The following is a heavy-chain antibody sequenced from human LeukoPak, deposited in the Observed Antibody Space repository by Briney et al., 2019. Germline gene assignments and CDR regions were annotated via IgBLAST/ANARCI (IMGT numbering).Heavy chain of an antibody. CDR2: INTGNGNT. V-gene: IGHV1-3*03. D-gene: IGHD6-19*01. J-gene: IGHJ4*02. CDR1: GYTFTSYA. CDR3: ARAVKYRSGPLTDLLPYYFDY. Sequence: GASVKVSCKASGYTFTSYAMHWVRQAPGQRLEWMGWINTGNGNTKYSQEFQGRVTITRDTSANTAYMELSSLRSEDMAVYYCARAVKYRSGPLTDLLPYYFDYWGQGTLVTVPS.